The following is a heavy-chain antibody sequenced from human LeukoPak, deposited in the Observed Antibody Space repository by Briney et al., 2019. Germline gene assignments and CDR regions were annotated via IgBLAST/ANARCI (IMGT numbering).Heavy chain of an antibody. Sequence: PSETLSLTCAVYGGSFSGYYWSWIRQPPGKGLEWIGEINHSGSTNYNPSLKSRVTISVDTSKNQFSLKLSSVTAADTAVYYCARHNSGRYWGYFEYWGQGTLVTVSS. D-gene: IGHD1-26*01. CDR1: GGSFSGYY. CDR2: INHSGST. V-gene: IGHV4-34*01. J-gene: IGHJ4*02. CDR3: ARHNSGRYWGYFEY.